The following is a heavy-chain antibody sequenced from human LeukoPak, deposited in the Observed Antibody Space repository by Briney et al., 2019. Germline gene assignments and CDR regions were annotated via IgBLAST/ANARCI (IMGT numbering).Heavy chain of an antibody. CDR1: DGSISEYY. V-gene: IGHV4-59*08. J-gene: IGHJ4*02. CDR2: SYNSGST. Sequence: SETLSLTCTVSDGSISEYYWSWIRQPPGKGLEWIGSSYNSGSTNYNPSLKSRVTISVDTSKNQLSLRLSSVTAADTAVYYCARHRSGSFDSWGQGTLVTVSS. CDR3: ARHRSGSFDS. D-gene: IGHD3-3*01.